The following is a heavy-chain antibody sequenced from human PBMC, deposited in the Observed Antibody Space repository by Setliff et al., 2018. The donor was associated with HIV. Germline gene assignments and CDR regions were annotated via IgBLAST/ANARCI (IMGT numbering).Heavy chain of an antibody. Sequence: SETLSLTCAVSGGSISSSNYYWVWIRQPPGKELEWIGSLYYSGSTYYNPSLKSRVTISLDTSKNQFSLKVGSVTAADTAVYYCARGVPLLPPNFWGQGTLVTVSS. J-gene: IGHJ4*02. D-gene: IGHD2-21*02. V-gene: IGHV4-39*07. CDR2: LYYSGST. CDR3: ARGVPLLPPNF. CDR1: GGSISSSNYY.